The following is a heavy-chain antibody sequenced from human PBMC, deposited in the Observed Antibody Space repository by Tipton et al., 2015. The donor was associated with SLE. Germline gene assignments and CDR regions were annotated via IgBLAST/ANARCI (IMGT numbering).Heavy chain of an antibody. CDR3: ARLTIRGTADF. Sequence: TLSLTCTVSGGSISSSNAYWGWIRQAPGRALQWVGSVHYSGRTYSDPSLGSRLSMSADRSTNQFSLRLTSLTAADTAVYYCARLTIRGTADFWGPGTLVTVSS. D-gene: IGHD1-7*01. CDR2: VHYSGRT. J-gene: IGHJ4*02. V-gene: IGHV4-39*01. CDR1: GGSISSSNAY.